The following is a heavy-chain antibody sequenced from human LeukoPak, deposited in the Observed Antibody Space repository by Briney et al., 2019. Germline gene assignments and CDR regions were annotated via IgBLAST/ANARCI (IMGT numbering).Heavy chain of an antibody. CDR2: IWYDGSNK. V-gene: IGHV3-33*03. D-gene: IGHD3-22*01. Sequence: GGSLRLSCAASGFTFSSYGMHWVRQAPGKGLEWVAVIWYDGSNKYYADSVKGRFTISRDNAKNSLYLQMNSLRAEDTALYYCAKDSGGGIVVVITTFFDYWGQGTLVTVSS. J-gene: IGHJ4*02. CDR1: GFTFSSYG. CDR3: AKDSGGGIVVVITTFFDY.